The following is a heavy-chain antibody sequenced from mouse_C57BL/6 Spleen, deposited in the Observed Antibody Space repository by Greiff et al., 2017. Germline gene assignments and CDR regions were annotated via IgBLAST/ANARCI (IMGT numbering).Heavy chain of an antibody. CDR1: GYSITSDY. V-gene: IGHV3-8*01. J-gene: IGHJ1*03. D-gene: IGHD2-4*01. Sequence: VQLQQSGPGLAKPSQTLSLTCSVTGYSITSDYWNWIRKFPGNKLEYMGYISYSGSTYYNPSLKSRISITRDTSKNQYYLQLNSVTTEDTATYYCARAPHYDYPYWYFDVWGTGTTVTVSS. CDR2: ISYSGST. CDR3: ARAPHYDYPYWYFDV.